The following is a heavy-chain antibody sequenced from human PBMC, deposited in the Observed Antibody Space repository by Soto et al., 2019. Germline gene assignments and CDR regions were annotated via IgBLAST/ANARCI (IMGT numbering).Heavy chain of an antibody. V-gene: IGHV3-74*01. J-gene: IGHJ6*03. CDR2: INSDGSST. CDR1: GFTFSSYW. D-gene: IGHD5-12*01. CDR3: ARGSNSREYSGYYLVYYYYYYMDV. Sequence: GGSLRLSCAASGFTFSSYWMHWVRQAPGKGLVWVSRINSDGSSTSYADSVKGRFTISRDNAKNTLYLQMNSLRAEDTAVYYCARGSNSREYSGYYLVYYYYYYMDVWGKGTTVTVSS.